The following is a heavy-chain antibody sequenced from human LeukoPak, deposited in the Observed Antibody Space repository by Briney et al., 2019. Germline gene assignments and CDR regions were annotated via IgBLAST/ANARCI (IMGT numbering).Heavy chain of an antibody. V-gene: IGHV3-30-3*01. Sequence: PGRSLRLSCAASGFTFSSYAMHWVRQAPGKGLEGVAVISYDGSNKYYADSVKGRFTISRDNSKNTLYLQMNSLRAEDTAVYYCAREHPNQTDAFDIWGQGTMVTGSS. D-gene: IGHD1-14*01. J-gene: IGHJ3*02. CDR3: AREHPNQTDAFDI. CDR2: ISYDGSNK. CDR1: GFTFSSYA.